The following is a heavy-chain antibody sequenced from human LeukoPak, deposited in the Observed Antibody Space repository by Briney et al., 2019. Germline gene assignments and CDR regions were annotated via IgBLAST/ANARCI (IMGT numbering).Heavy chain of an antibody. J-gene: IGHJ4*02. CDR1: GFTFTTYT. D-gene: IGHD1-26*01. CDR3: ARDYYGGYYFDY. CDR2: ISSSGSYI. V-gene: IGHV3-21*01. Sequence: PGGSLRLSCAASGFTFTTYTMTWVRQAPGKGLEWVSSISSSGSYIYYADSVKGRFTISRDNAKNSLYLQMNSLRAEDTAVYYCARDYYGGYYFDYWGQGTLVTVSS.